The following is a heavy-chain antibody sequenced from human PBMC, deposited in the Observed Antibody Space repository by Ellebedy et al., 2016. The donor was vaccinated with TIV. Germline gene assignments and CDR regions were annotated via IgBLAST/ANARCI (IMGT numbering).Heavy chain of an antibody. J-gene: IGHJ5*02. CDR3: ARYCNSTTCSNWFDP. D-gene: IGHD2-2*01. CDR2: ISAYNGNT. CDR1: GDILSSYA. V-gene: IGHV1-18*01. Sequence: AASVKVSCKASGDILSSYAISWVRQAPGQGLEWMGWISAYNGNTNYAQMLQGRVTMTTDTFTSTAYMELRSLRSDDTAVYYCARYCNSTTCSNWFDPWGQGTLVTVSS.